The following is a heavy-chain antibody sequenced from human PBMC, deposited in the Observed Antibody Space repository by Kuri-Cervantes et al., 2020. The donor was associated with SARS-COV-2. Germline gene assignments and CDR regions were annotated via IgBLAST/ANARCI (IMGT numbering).Heavy chain of an antibody. Sequence: GESLKISCAASGFTFSSYAMHWVRQAPGKGLEWVAVISYDGSNKYYADSVKGRFTISRDNAKNSLYLQMNSLRAEDTAVYYCAREMGFIVDFWSGYKDYWGQGTLVTVSS. CDR3: AREMGFIVDFWSGYKDY. J-gene: IGHJ4*02. CDR2: ISYDGSNK. D-gene: IGHD3-3*01. V-gene: IGHV3-30-3*01. CDR1: GFTFSSYA.